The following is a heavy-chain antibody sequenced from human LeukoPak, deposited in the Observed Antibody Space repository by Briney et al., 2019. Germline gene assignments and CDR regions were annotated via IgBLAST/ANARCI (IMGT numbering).Heavy chain of an antibody. CDR2: INPNSGGT. D-gene: IGHD6-6*01. V-gene: IGHV1-2*02. J-gene: IGHJ4*02. CDR1: GYTFTDYY. CDR3: ARVQYSSSPGFDY. Sequence: GASVKVSCKASGYTFTDYYMHWVRQAPGQGLEWMGWINPNSGGTNYAQKFQGRVTMTRDTSISTAYMELSRLRSDDTAVYYCARVQYSSSPGFDYWGQGTLVTVSS.